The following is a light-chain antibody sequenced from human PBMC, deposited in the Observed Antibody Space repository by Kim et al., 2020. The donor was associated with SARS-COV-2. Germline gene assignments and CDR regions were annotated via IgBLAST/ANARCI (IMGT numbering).Light chain of an antibody. V-gene: IGKV1-17*01. CDR3: LQYNSYPQT. J-gene: IGKJ1*01. CDR2: DTS. Sequence: ASVGDRFTITCRASQGIRNDLGSYHQKPGKPPKRLIFDTSTVQNGVPSRFSGSGSGTEFTLTITGLHPEDFATYYCLQYNSYPQTFGQGTKVDIK. CDR1: QGIRND.